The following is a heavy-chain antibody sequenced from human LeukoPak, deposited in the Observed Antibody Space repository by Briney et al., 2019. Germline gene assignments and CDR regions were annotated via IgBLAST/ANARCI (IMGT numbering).Heavy chain of an antibody. CDR3: ARAGAAVAGREDY. V-gene: IGHV1-18*01. D-gene: IGHD6-19*01. J-gene: IGHJ4*02. CDR2: ISAYNGHT. CDR1: GYTFTSYG. Sequence: ASVKVSCKASGYTFTSYGISWLRQAPGQGLEWMGWISAYNGHTNYAQNHQGRVTMTTDTSTTTAYMELGSRRSDDTAVYYWARAGAAVAGREDYWGQGTLVTVSS.